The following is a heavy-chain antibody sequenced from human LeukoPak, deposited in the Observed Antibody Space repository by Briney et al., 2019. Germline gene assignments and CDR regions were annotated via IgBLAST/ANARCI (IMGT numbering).Heavy chain of an antibody. J-gene: IGHJ4*02. CDR1: GGSISSGDYY. CDR2: IYYSGST. V-gene: IGHV4-30-4*01. CDR3: ARDFAYYCSGGSCYQQGFDY. D-gene: IGHD2-15*01. Sequence: PSQTLSLTCTVSGGSISSGDYYWSWIRQPPGKGLEWIVYIYYSGSTYYNPSLKSRVTISVDTSKNQFSLKLSSVTAADTAVYYCARDFAYYCSGGSCYQQGFDYWGQGTLVTVSS.